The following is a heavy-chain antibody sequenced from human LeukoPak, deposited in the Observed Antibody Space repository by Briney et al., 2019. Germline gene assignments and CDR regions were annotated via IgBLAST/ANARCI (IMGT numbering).Heavy chain of an antibody. CDR1: GYTFTSYG. J-gene: IGHJ6*02. CDR3: ARESGYYYYYGMDV. V-gene: IGHV1-18*01. CDR2: ISAYNGNT. D-gene: IGHD3-3*01. Sequence: GASVKVSCKASGYTFTSYGISWVRQAPGQGLEWMGWISAYNGNTNYAQKLQGRVTMTTDTSTSTAYMELRSLRSDDTAVYYCARESGYYYYYGMDVWGQGTTVIVSS.